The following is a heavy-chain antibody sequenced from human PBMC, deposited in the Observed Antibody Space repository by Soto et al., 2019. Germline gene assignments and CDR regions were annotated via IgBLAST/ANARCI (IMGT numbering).Heavy chain of an antibody. CDR1: GYTFTSYG. V-gene: IGHV1-18*04. Sequence: ASVPVSCMDSGYTFTSYGISWVRQAPGQGLEWMGWISAYNGNTNYAQKPQGRVTMTTDTSTSTAYMELRSLRSDDTAVYYFARDIDTTRVLRFLEWSTSYFYGMDVWGQGTTVTVSS. D-gene: IGHD3-3*01. CDR2: ISAYNGNT. CDR3: ARDIDTTRVLRFLEWSTSYFYGMDV. J-gene: IGHJ6*02.